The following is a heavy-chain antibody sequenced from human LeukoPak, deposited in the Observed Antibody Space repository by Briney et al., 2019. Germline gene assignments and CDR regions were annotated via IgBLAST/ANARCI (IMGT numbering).Heavy chain of an antibody. Sequence: PGGSLRLSCAASGFTFGDYGIHWVRQAPGKGLEWVAVIWYDGTNKYYGDSVKGRFTISRDNSKNTLYLQMNSLRAEDTAVYYCAKDRGSYSTTADSWGQGTLVTVSS. D-gene: IGHD1-26*01. J-gene: IGHJ5*01. CDR1: GFTFGDYG. V-gene: IGHV3-33*06. CDR3: AKDRGSYSTTADS. CDR2: IWYDGTNK.